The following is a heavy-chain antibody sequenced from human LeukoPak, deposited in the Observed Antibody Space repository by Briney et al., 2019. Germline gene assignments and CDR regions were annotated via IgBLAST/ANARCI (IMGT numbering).Heavy chain of an antibody. D-gene: IGHD3-3*01. CDR3: VRRPPIFGVVIIGDDFDI. CDR1: GGSISSGSYY. V-gene: IGHV4-61*02. CDR2: IYTSGST. Sequence: SETLSLTCTVSGGSISSGSYYWSWIRQPAGKGLEWIGRIYTSGSTNYNPSLKSRVTISVDRSETQFSLNLSSVTAADTAIYYCVRRPPIFGVVIIGDDFDIWGQGTMVTVSS. J-gene: IGHJ3*02.